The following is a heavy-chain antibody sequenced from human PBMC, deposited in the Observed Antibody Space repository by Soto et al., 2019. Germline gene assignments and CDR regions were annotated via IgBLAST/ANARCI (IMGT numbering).Heavy chain of an antibody. D-gene: IGHD6-6*01. Sequence: PSHPLSLTCAISGDSVSSNSAAWNWIRQSPSRGLEWLGRTYYRSKWYNDYAVSVKSRITINPDTSKNQFSLQLNSVTPEDTAVYYCARGGVAAPSTYYYSYGMDVWGQGTTVTVSS. J-gene: IGHJ6*02. CDR1: GDSVSSNSAA. CDR3: ARGGVAAPSTYYYSYGMDV. V-gene: IGHV6-1*01. CDR2: TYYRSKWYN.